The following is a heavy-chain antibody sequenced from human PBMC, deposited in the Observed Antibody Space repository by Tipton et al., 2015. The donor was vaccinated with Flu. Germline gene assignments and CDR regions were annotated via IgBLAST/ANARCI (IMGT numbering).Heavy chain of an antibody. V-gene: IGHV3-48*03. CDR1: GFTFSTYD. D-gene: IGHD1-1*01. CDR3: ARVPYNWNDVIDY. J-gene: IGHJ4*02. CDR2: ISTSGTTI. Sequence: SLRLSCAASGFTFSTYDMNWVRQGPGKGLEWVSYISTSGTTIHYADSVKGRFTISRDNAKNSVYLQMSSLRADGTATYYCARVPYNWNDVIDYWGQGNLVTVSS.